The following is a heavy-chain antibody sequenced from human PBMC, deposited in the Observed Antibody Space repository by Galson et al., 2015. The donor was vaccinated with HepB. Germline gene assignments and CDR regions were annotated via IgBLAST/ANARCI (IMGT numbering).Heavy chain of an antibody. J-gene: IGHJ3*02. D-gene: IGHD1-26*01. CDR1: GFTFSDSP. CDR3: TRLLTPNPDALDI. CDR2: IKAKRDNYAT. Sequence: SLRLSCAASGFTFSDSPIHWVRQFSGKGLEWVGRIKAKRDNYATEYGASVQGRFTISRDDSNNMAYLQMKNLKTEDTALYFCTRLLTPNPDALDIWGQGTMVTVSS. V-gene: IGHV3-73*01.